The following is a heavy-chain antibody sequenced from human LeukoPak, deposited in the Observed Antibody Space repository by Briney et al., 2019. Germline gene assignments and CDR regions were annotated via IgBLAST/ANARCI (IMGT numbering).Heavy chain of an antibody. J-gene: IGHJ4*02. CDR1: GFTVSSDY. CDR2: LYSGGTT. D-gene: IGHD3-10*01. V-gene: IGHV3-53*01. CDR3: ARDRRATPYGPGSYIDY. Sequence: GGSLRLSCAASGFTVSSDYMSWVRQAPGKGLEWVSVLYSGGTTYYADSVKGRFTISRDNSKNTLYLQMNSLRAEDTAVYYCARDRRATPYGPGSYIDYWGQGTLVTVSS.